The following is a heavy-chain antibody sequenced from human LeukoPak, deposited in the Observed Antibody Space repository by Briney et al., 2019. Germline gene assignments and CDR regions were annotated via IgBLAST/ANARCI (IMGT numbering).Heavy chain of an antibody. CDR2: MYYSGST. Sequence: SQTLSLTCTVSGGSISSGDYYWSWIRQPPGKGLEWIAYMYYSGSTYYNPSLKSRVTMSADTSKNQLSLKLSSVTAADTAVYYCTRPYYYDSRIDPWGQGILVTVSS. CDR1: GGSISSGDYY. D-gene: IGHD3-22*01. CDR3: TRPYYYDSRIDP. J-gene: IGHJ5*02. V-gene: IGHV4-30-4*01.